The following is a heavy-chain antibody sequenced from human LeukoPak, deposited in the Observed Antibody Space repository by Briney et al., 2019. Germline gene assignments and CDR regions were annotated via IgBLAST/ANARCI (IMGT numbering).Heavy chain of an antibody. CDR1: GFTFSSYS. CDR2: ISSSSSYI. CDR3: ARDGNDDILTGYFNWFDP. V-gene: IGHV3-21*01. Sequence: GGSLRLPCAASGFTFSSYSMNWVRQAPGKGLEWVSSISSSSSYIYYADSVKGRFTISRDNAKNSLYLQMNSLRAEDTAVYYCARDGNDDILTGYFNWFDPWGQGTLVTVSS. D-gene: IGHD3-9*01. J-gene: IGHJ5*02.